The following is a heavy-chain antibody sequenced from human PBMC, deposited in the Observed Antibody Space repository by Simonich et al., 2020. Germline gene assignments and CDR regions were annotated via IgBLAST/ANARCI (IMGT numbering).Heavy chain of an antibody. Sequence: EVQLVESGGGLVKPGGSLRLSCAASGFTFSSYSMNWVGQAPGKGREWFSSISSSSSYNYYADSVKGRFTISRDNAKNSRYLQMNSLRAEDTAVYYCAREQARGGAFDIWGQGTMVTVSS. D-gene: IGHD3-16*01. V-gene: IGHV3-21*01. CDR3: AREQARGGAFDI. CDR2: ISSSSSYN. J-gene: IGHJ3*02. CDR1: GFTFSSYS.